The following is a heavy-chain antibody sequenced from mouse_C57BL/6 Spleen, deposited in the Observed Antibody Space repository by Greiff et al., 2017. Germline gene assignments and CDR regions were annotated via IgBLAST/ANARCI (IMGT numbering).Heavy chain of an antibody. D-gene: IGHD1-1*01. CDR3: ARSLVLRSYFDY. CDR2: IYPSDSET. CDR1: GYTFTSYW. Sequence: VQLQQPGAELVRPGSSVKLSCKASGYTFTSYWMDWVKQRPGQGLEWIGNIYPSDSETHYNQKFKDKATLTVDKSSSTAYMQLSSLTSEDSAVYYCARSLVLRSYFDYWGQGTTLTVSS. J-gene: IGHJ2*01. V-gene: IGHV1-61*01.